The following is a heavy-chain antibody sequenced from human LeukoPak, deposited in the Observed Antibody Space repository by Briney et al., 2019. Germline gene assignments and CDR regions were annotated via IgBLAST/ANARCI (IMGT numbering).Heavy chain of an antibody. CDR3: ARGGDIVGTSRSAFDI. D-gene: IGHD1-26*01. Sequence: PGGSLRLSCAASGFTVNNNYMSWVRQAPGKGLEWVSLIYSGGSTDYADSVKGRFTISRDNSKNALYLQMNSLRAEDTAVYYCARGGDIVGTSRSAFDIWGQGTMVTVSS. CDR2: IYSGGST. V-gene: IGHV3-53*01. CDR1: GFTVNNNY. J-gene: IGHJ3*02.